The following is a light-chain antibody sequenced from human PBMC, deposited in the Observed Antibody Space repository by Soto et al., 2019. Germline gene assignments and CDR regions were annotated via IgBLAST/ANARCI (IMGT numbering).Light chain of an antibody. CDR3: LQLTHVPYT. V-gene: IGKV2-24*01. CDR1: QSLETSDVHTF. CDR2: KVA. J-gene: IGKJ2*01. Sequence: DVVLTQTPLSSPVSLGQPASISCRSSQSLETSDVHTFLSWLHQRPGQPPRVLIYKVANRFSGVTDKFSGSGAGTECTLKISRVEAEDVGIYYCLQLTHVPYTFGQGTKLEIK.